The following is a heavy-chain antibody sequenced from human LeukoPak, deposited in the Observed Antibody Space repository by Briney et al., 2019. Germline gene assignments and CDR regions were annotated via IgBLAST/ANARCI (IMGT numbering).Heavy chain of an antibody. J-gene: IGHJ4*02. CDR1: GGTFSSYA. Sequence: ASVKVSCKASGGTFSSYAISWVRQAPGQGLEWMGGIIPIFGTANYAQKFQGRVTITADESTSTAYMELSSLRSEDTAVYYCARGGDSSGWYYYVDYWGQGTLVTVSS. V-gene: IGHV1-69*13. CDR3: ARGGDSSGWYYYVDY. D-gene: IGHD6-19*01. CDR2: IIPIFGTA.